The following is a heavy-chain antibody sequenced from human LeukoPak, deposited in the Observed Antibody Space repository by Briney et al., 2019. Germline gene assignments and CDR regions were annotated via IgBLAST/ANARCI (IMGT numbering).Heavy chain of an antibody. V-gene: IGHV1-18*01. CDR2: ISAYNGNT. CDR1: GYTFTGNY. CDR3: ARITGTEVGYYYYYMDV. D-gene: IGHD1-20*01. J-gene: IGHJ6*03. Sequence: ASVKVSCKASGYTFTGNYMHWVRQAPGQGLEWMGWISAYNGNTNYAQKLQGRVTMTTDTSTSTAYMELRSLRSDDTAVYYCARITGTEVGYYYYYMDVWGKGTTVTVSS.